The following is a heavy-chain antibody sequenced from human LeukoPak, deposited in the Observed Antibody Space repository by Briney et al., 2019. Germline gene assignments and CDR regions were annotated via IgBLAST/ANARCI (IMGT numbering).Heavy chain of an antibody. V-gene: IGHV3-7*03. CDR2: INRDGSER. CDR3: ATYDSWSGYNIAY. Sequence: GGSLRLSCVVSGFTLSSRWMMWVRQAPGKGLEWMTNINRDGSERNYVDSVKGRFTITRDNAENSLYLQMNSLKVEDTAIYYCATYDSWSGYNIAYWGQGTLVTVSS. D-gene: IGHD3-3*01. CDR1: GFTLSSRW. J-gene: IGHJ4*02.